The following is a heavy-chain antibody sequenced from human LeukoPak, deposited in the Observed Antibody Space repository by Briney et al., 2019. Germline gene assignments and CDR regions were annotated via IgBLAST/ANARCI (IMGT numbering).Heavy chain of an antibody. CDR2: IRGYNGDT. V-gene: IGHV1-18*01. CDR3: ARDNGYGDHGIDY. Sequence: ASVKVSCKASGYTFTSYGISWVRQAPGQGLKWMGWIRGYNGDTNYAENLQGRVTVSKDTFTSTAHMELRSLRSDDTAVYYCARDNGYGDHGIDYWGQGTLVTVSS. CDR1: GYTFTSYG. J-gene: IGHJ4*02. D-gene: IGHD4-17*01.